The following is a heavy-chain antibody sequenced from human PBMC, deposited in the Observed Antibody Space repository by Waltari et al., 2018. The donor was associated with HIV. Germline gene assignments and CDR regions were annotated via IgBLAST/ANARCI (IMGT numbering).Heavy chain of an antibody. D-gene: IGHD6-19*01. CDR3: TSWDSSGWKANF. J-gene: IGHJ4*02. CDR1: GFTFSGSA. Sequence: EVQLVESGGGLVQPGGSLKLSCAASGFTFSGSAVHWFRQPSGKGLDWVGRIRTKSNNYATEYASSVKGRFSISRDDSKNTAFLQMNSLKTEDTAVYYCTSWDSSGWKANFWGQGTLVTVSS. V-gene: IGHV3-73*02. CDR2: IRTKSNNYAT.